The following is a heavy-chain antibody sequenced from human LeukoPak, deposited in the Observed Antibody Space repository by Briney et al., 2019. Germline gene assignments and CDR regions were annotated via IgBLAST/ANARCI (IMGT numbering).Heavy chain of an antibody. CDR3: ARSGPLNWFDR. CDR1: GGSISTSSSY. Sequence: SETLSLTCTVSGGSISTSSSYWGWVRQPPGKGLEYIAALYFTGTIDYNPSLRSRLPISIDTSKNQFSLNLSSVTAADTAVYYCARSGPLNWFDRWGQGTLVTVSS. CDR2: LYFTGTI. V-gene: IGHV4-39*01. D-gene: IGHD2-15*01. J-gene: IGHJ5*02.